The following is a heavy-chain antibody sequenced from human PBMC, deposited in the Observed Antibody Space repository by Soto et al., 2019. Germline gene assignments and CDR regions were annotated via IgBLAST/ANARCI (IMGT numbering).Heavy chain of an antibody. V-gene: IGHV1-2*06. J-gene: IGHJ6*02. D-gene: IGHD2-8*01. Sequence: ASVKVSCKASGYSFTDYHIHWVRQAPGQGLEWLGRINPKSGGTSTAQKFQGRVTMTTDTSISTASMELTRLKSDDTAIYYCARGDSTDCSNGVCSFFYNHDMDVWGQGTTVTVSS. CDR2: INPKSGGT. CDR3: ARGDSTDCSNGVCSFFYNHDMDV. CDR1: GYSFTDYH.